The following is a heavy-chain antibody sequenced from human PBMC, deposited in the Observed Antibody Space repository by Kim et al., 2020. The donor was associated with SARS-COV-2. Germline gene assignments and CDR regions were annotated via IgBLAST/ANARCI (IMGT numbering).Heavy chain of an antibody. Sequence: GGSLRLSCAASGFTFNIYDMNWVRQTPGKGLEWVSAIGGSGGDRFHSDSVKGRFTISRDDSNSTLYLEMKSLRVEDTALYYCARGRYYPDRWGRGTLVTVSS. D-gene: IGHD3-16*01. J-gene: IGHJ4*02. CDR2: IGGSGGDR. V-gene: IGHV3-23*01. CDR1: GFTFNIYD. CDR3: ARGRYYPDR.